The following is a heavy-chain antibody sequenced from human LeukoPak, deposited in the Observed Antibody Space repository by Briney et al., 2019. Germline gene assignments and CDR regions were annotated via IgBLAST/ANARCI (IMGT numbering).Heavy chain of an antibody. CDR2: ISGSGDST. CDR1: GFTFSNFA. CDR3: AKETPQFDY. V-gene: IGHV3-23*01. Sequence: GGSLRLSCAASGFTFSNFARSWVRQAPGKGLEWVSVISGSGDSTYYSDSVKGRFTISRDTSSNTLYLQMNSLRAEDTAVYYCAKETPQFDYWGQGTLVTVSS. J-gene: IGHJ4*02.